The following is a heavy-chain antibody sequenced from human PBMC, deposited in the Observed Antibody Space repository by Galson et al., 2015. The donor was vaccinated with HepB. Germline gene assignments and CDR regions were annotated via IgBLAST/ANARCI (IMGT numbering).Heavy chain of an antibody. CDR2: ISGSGGST. CDR3: AKDSLYSGSPHDAFDI. J-gene: IGHJ3*02. D-gene: IGHD1-26*01. V-gene: IGHV3-23*01. Sequence: AISGSGGSTYYADSVKGRFTISRDNSKNTLYLQMNSLRAEDTAVYYCAKDSLYSGSPHDAFDIWGQGTMVTVSS.